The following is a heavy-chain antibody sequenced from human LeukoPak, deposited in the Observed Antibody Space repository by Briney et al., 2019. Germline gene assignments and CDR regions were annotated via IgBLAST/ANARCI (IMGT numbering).Heavy chain of an antibody. CDR1: GGSITSYY. J-gene: IGHJ4*02. V-gene: IGHV4-4*07. Sequence: PPETLSLTSTVSGGSITSYYWTWVRQPAKKAPNWIGRIYTRESTNHSPSLKSRVTMSVDTSKNEFTLKLNSVTAADTVLYYCARESTVAGTARYLDSWGQGTLVTVSS. D-gene: IGHD6-13*01. CDR2: IYTREST. CDR3: ARESTVAGTARYLDS.